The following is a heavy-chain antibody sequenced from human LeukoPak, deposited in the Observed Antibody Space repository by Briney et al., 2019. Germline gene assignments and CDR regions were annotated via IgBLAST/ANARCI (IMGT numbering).Heavy chain of an antibody. Sequence: ASVTVSCKSSGGTFSSYAIGWVRQAPGQGLEWMGGIIPIFGTANYAQKSQGRVTITADESTSTAYMELSSLRSEDTAVYYCARGGLGYCSSTSCYENYDDGMDVWGKGTTVTVSS. CDR1: GGTFSSYA. D-gene: IGHD2-2*01. CDR3: ARGGLGYCSSTSCYENYDDGMDV. V-gene: IGHV1-69*13. CDR2: IIPIFGTA. J-gene: IGHJ6*04.